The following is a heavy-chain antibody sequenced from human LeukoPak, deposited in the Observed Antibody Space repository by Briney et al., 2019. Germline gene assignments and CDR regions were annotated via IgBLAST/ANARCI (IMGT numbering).Heavy chain of an antibody. CDR2: INPNSGGT. D-gene: IGHD2-8*01. J-gene: IGHJ4*02. V-gene: IGHV1-2*02. Sequence: GASVKVSCRASGYTFTGYYMHWVRQATGQGLEWMGWINPNSGGTNYAQKFQGRVTMTRDTSISTAYMELSRLRSDDTAVYYCARVTNGMLQYSIDYWGQGTLVTVSS. CDR1: GYTFTGYY. CDR3: ARVTNGMLQYSIDY.